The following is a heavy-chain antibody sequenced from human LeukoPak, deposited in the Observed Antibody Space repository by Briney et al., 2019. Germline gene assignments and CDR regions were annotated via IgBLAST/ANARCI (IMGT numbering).Heavy chain of an antibody. CDR2: ISGTGYSP. J-gene: IGHJ4*02. CDR1: GFIFSDYA. CDR3: AKGWPSRLFDY. D-gene: IGHD5-24*01. Sequence: PGGSLRLSCAASGFIFSDYAMSWVRQAPGKGLVWVAGISGTGYSPDYTDSVKGRFTISRDNSKNTLYLQMIGLRAEDTAIYYCAKGWPSRLFDYWGQGTLVSVS. V-gene: IGHV3-23*01.